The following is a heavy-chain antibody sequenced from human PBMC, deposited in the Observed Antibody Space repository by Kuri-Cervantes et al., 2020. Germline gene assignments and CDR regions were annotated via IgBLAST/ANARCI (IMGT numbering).Heavy chain of an antibody. V-gene: IGHV4-39*07. D-gene: IGHD6-19*01. CDR2: TYYKGAT. Sequence: GSLRLSCTVSGGSIRMGGYYWGWIRQPPGKGLEFVGSTYYKGATFYNPSLKSRLTISVDTSKNQFSLKLSSVTAADTAVYYCARGGWYGYYYYYMDVWGKGTTVTVSS. CDR3: ARGGWYGYYYYYMDV. J-gene: IGHJ6*03. CDR1: GGSIRMGGYY.